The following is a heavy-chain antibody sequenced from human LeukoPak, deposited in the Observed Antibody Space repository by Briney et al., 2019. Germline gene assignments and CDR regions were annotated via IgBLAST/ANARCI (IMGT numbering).Heavy chain of an antibody. Sequence: SGTLSLTCTVSGGSISSGDYYWSWIRQPPGKGLEWIGCIYYSGNTYYNPSLKSRVTISVDTSKNQFSLKLSSVTAADTAVYYCAREDGTIVRGVITGGYFQHWGQGTLVTVSS. CDR2: IYYSGNT. D-gene: IGHD3-10*01. CDR1: GGSISSGDYY. CDR3: AREDGTIVRGVITGGYFQH. J-gene: IGHJ1*01. V-gene: IGHV4-30-4*01.